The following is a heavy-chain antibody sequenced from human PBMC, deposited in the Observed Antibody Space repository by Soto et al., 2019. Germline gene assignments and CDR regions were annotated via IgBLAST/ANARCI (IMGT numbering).Heavy chain of an antibody. D-gene: IGHD6-19*01. Sequence: KPSETLSLTCDVYGGSFSGYFWNWIRQSPGKGLEWIGKVNHNGRNNYNPSLKSRVTISLDMSKKQISLKLTSVTAADTAVYYCERGGSSDWQVAFDFWGQGTMVTVAS. CDR1: GGSFSGYF. CDR3: ERGGSSDWQVAFDF. V-gene: IGHV4-34*01. J-gene: IGHJ3*01. CDR2: VNHNGRN.